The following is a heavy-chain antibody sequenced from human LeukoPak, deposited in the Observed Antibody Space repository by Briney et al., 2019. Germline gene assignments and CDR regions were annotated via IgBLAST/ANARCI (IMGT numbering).Heavy chain of an antibody. J-gene: IGHJ5*02. CDR2: ISSSSSTI. D-gene: IGHD2-2*01. CDR3: AREGDIVVVPAAMGYWFDP. Sequence: QPGGSLRLSCAASGFTFSSYSMNWVRQAPGKGLEWVSYISSSSSTIYYADSVKGRFTISRDNAKNSLYLQMNSLRAEDTAVYYCAREGDIVVVPAAMGYWFDPWGQGTLVTVSS. V-gene: IGHV3-48*04. CDR1: GFTFSSYS.